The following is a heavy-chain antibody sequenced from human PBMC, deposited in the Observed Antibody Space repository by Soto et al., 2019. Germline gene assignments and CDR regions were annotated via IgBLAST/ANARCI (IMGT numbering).Heavy chain of an antibody. J-gene: IGHJ4*02. CDR1: GYTFTGYY. Sequence: ASVKVSCKASGYTFTGYYMHWVRQAPGQGLEWMGWINPNSGGTNYAQKFQGWVTMTRDTSISTAYMELSRLRSDDTAVYYCARVTGTTFEAFDYWCQGTLVTVSS. CDR3: ARVTGTTFEAFDY. V-gene: IGHV1-2*04. CDR2: INPNSGGT. D-gene: IGHD1-1*01.